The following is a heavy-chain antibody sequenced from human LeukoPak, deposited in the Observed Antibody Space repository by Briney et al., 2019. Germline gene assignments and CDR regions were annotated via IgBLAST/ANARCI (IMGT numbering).Heavy chain of an antibody. CDR3: ARASLGSGSYLSSDY. D-gene: IGHD3-10*01. Sequence: GGSLRLSCAASGFTFSSYSMNWVRQAPGKGLEWVSSISSSSSYIYYADSVKGRFTISRDNAKNSLYLQMNSLRAEDTAVYYCARASLGSGSYLSSDYWGQGTLVTVSS. V-gene: IGHV3-21*01. CDR1: GFTFSSYS. CDR2: ISSSSSYI. J-gene: IGHJ4*02.